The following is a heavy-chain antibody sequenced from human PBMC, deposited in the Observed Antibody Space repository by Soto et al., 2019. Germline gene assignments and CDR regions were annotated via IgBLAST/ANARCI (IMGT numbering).Heavy chain of an antibody. CDR3: ARDAGYGDYSVGYYGMDV. CDR2: IIPIFGTA. V-gene: IGHV1-69*13. J-gene: IGHJ6*02. CDR1: GGTLSSYA. D-gene: IGHD4-17*01. Sequence: SVKVSCKASGGTLSSYAISWVRQAPGKRLEWMGGIIPIFGTANYAQKFQGRVTITADESTSTAYMELSSLRSEDTAVYYCARDAGYGDYSVGYYGMDVWGQGTTVTVSS.